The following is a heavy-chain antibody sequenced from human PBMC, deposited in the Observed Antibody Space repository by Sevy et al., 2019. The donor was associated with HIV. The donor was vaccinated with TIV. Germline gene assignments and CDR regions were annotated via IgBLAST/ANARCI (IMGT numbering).Heavy chain of an antibody. Sequence: ASVKVSCKASGYTFTGYYMHWVRQAPGQGLEWMGWINPNSGGTNYAQKFQGRVTMTREPSISTAYMELSRLRSDDTAVYYCARERVYCSGGSCKPGGWFDPWGQGTLVTVSS. CDR2: INPNSGGT. J-gene: IGHJ5*02. D-gene: IGHD2-15*01. V-gene: IGHV1-2*02. CDR3: ARERVYCSGGSCKPGGWFDP. CDR1: GYTFTGYY.